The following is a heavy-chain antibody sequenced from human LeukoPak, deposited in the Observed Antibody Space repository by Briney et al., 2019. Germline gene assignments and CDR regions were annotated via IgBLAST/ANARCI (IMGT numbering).Heavy chain of an antibody. D-gene: IGHD3-10*01. CDR2: ISYDGSNK. CDR3: AKDWRGSRDYYYYYMDV. Sequence: GGSLRLSCAASGFTFSSYGMHWVRQAPGKGLEWVAVISYDGSNKYYADSVKGRFTVSRDNSKNTLYLQMNSLRAEDTAVYYCAKDWRGSRDYYYYYMDVWGKGTTVTVSS. V-gene: IGHV3-30*18. J-gene: IGHJ6*03. CDR1: GFTFSSYG.